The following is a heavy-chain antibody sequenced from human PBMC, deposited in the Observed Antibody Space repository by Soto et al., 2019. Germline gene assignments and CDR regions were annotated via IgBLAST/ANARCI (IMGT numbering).Heavy chain of an antibody. CDR2: ITGSGLS. D-gene: IGHD1-7*01. J-gene: IGHJ5*02. V-gene: IGHV3-23*01. Sequence: PGGSLRLSCAASGFTFGSYAISWVRQAPWGELEWVSAITGSGLSVEGRFAISRDNSKSTLYLQMNGLRAEDTAVYYCAKTIGPEHLTGTTRVNRFDPFGQGTLVTFSS. CDR1: GFTFGSYA. CDR3: AKTIGPEHLTGTTRVNRFDP.